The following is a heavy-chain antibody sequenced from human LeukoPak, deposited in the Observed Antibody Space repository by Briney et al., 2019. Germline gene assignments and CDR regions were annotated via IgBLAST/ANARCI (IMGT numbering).Heavy chain of an antibody. CDR2: IYSGGDT. D-gene: IGHD5/OR15-5a*01. Sequence: PGGSLRLSRAASGFDVSRIYMSWVRQAPGKGLEWVSIIYSGGDTFYADSVRGRFTISRDNSKNTVYLQMNSLRGEDTAVYYCARDLPSVHWGQGTLLSVSS. J-gene: IGHJ4*02. V-gene: IGHV3-53*01. CDR1: GFDVSRIY. CDR3: ARDLPSVH.